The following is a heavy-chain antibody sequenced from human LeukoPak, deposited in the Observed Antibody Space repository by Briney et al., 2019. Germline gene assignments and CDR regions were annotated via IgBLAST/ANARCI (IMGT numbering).Heavy chain of an antibody. D-gene: IGHD3-3*01. CDR3: ARDLSRGFGVVRESNWFDP. V-gene: IGHV4-61*01. CDR2: IYYSGST. J-gene: IGHJ5*02. CDR1: GGSISSSSYY. Sequence: PSETLSLTCTVSGGSISSSSYYWGWIRQPPGKGLEWIGYIYYSGSTNYNPSLKSRVTISVDTSKNQFSLKLSSVTAADTAVYYCARDLSRGFGVVRESNWFDPWGQGTLVTVSS.